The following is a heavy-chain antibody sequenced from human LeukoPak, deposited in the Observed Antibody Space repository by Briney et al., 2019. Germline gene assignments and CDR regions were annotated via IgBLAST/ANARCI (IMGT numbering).Heavy chain of an antibody. CDR1: GSTFSDYY. CDR2: ISSSGSTI. J-gene: IGHJ4*02. D-gene: IGHD4-17*01. Sequence: GGSLRLSCAASGSTFSDYYMSWIRQAPGKGLEWVSYISSSGSTIYYADSVKGRFTISRDNAKNSLYLQMNSLRAEDTAVYYCAKDIDYGDYESVDYWGQGTLVTVSS. V-gene: IGHV3-11*01. CDR3: AKDIDYGDYESVDY.